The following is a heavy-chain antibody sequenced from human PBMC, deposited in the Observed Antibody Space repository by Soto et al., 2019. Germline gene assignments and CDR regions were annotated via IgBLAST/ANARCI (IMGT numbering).Heavy chain of an antibody. V-gene: IGHV3-23*01. CDR3: AKDVVVVHDAFDI. J-gene: IGHJ3*02. CDR1: GFTFSIYA. D-gene: IGHD3-22*01. Sequence: LRLSCAASGFTFSIYAMSWVRQAPGKGLEWVSALSGSGGSTYYADSVKGRFTISRDNSKNTLYLQMNSLRAEDTALYYCAKDVVVVHDAFDIWGQGTMVTVSS. CDR2: LSGSGGST.